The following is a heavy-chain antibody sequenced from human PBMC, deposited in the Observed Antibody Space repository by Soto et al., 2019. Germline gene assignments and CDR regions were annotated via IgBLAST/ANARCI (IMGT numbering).Heavy chain of an antibody. CDR3: ARDTAAGNGMDV. D-gene: IGHD6-13*01. J-gene: IGHJ6*02. CDR1: GGSISSGDYY. CDR2: IYYSGST. Sequence: SETLSLTCTVSGGSISSGDYYWSWIRQPPGKGLEWIGYIYYSGSTYYNPSLKSRVTISVDTSKNQFSLKLSSVTAADTAVYYCARDTAAGNGMDVWGQGTTVTVSS. V-gene: IGHV4-30-4*01.